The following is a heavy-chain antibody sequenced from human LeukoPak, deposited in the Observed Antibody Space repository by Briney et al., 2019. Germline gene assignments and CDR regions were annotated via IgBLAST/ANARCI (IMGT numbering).Heavy chain of an antibody. Sequence: SETLSLTCTVSGGSISSGSYYWSWIRQPAGKGLEWIGRIYTSGSTNYNPSLKSRVTISVDKSKNQFSLKLNSVTAADTAVYYCARLGDSSGYYAFDYWGQGTLVPVSS. J-gene: IGHJ4*02. D-gene: IGHD3-22*01. CDR1: GGSISSGSYY. V-gene: IGHV4-61*02. CDR3: ARLGDSSGYYAFDY. CDR2: IYTSGST.